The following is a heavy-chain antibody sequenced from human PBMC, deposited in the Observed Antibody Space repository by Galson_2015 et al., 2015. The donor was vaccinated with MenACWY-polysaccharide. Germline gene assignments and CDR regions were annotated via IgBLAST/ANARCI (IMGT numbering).Heavy chain of an antibody. CDR1: GYNFISYD. J-gene: IGHJ3*02. CDR3: ARVGYYDSSGYSLNAFDI. D-gene: IGHD3-22*01. V-gene: IGHV1-8*01. CDR2: MNPNSGNT. Sequence: KASGYNFISYDFNWVRQATGQGLEWMGWMNPNSGNTGYAQKFQGRVTMTRNTSISTAYMELSSLRSEDTAVYYCARVGYYDSSGYSLNAFDIWGQGTMVTVSS.